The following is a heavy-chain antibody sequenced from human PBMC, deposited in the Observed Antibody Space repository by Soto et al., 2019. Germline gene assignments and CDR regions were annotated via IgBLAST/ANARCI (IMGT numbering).Heavy chain of an antibody. CDR2: LNPNSGGT. D-gene: IGHD1-26*01. Sequence: ASVKVSCKVSAYTFTAYYIHWVRQAPGQGLEWMGWLNPNSGGTDFAQKFQGRVSMTRDTSITTAYMQLHSLTSNDTAIYYCAREKIVGANPFDYWGLGTLVTVSS. CDR1: AYTFTAYY. CDR3: AREKIVGANPFDY. J-gene: IGHJ4*02. V-gene: IGHV1-2*02.